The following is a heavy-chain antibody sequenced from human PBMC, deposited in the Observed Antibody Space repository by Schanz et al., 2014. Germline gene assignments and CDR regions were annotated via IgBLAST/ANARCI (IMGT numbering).Heavy chain of an antibody. V-gene: IGHV1-2*04. Sequence: QVQLVQSGAEVKKPGASVKVSCKASGYTTFTAYYIHWVRQAPGQGLEWMGWINPNTGGTNFAQKFQGWVTVTRDTSISTVYRELSRVTYEDTAVYYCARDDRAYYYGMDVWGQGTTVTVSS. D-gene: IGHD3-22*01. CDR1: GYTTFTAYY. CDR2: INPNTGGT. CDR3: ARDDRAYYYGMDV. J-gene: IGHJ6*02.